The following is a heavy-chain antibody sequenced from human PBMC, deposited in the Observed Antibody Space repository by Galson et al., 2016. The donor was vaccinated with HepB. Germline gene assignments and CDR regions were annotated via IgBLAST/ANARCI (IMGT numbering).Heavy chain of an antibody. CDR2: ISGSGNHT. CDR3: AKKRTTGRWFFDL. V-gene: IGHV3-23*01. Sequence: SLRLSCAVSGLTSKNYIMNWVRQAPGRGLEWVSSISGSGNHTYYKDSVKGRFTISRDNSKNTLYLQVNSLREEDTAIYYCAKKRTTGRWFFDLWGRGTLVSVSS. J-gene: IGHJ2*01. D-gene: IGHD1-1*01. CDR1: GLTSKNYI.